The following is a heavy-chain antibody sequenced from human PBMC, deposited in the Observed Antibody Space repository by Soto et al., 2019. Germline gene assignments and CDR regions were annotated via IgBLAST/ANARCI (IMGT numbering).Heavy chain of an antibody. Sequence: GGSLRLSCAASGFTFSSYWMSWVRQAPGKGLEWVANIKQDGSEKYYVDSVKGRFTISRDNDKNSLYLQMNSLRAEDTAVYYCAGGRRVGATNAFDIWGQGTMVTVSS. J-gene: IGHJ3*02. CDR2: IKQDGSEK. CDR1: GFTFSSYW. CDR3: AGGRRVGATNAFDI. V-gene: IGHV3-7*03. D-gene: IGHD1-26*01.